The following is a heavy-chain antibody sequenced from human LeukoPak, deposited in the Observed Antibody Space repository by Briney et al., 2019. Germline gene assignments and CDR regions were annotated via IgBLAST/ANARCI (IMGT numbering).Heavy chain of an antibody. CDR3: TGTIFGVLVDY. V-gene: IGHV3-73*01. Sequence: GGSLRLSCAASGFTFSGSAMHWVRQASGKGLEWVGRIRSKANSYAAAYAASVKGRFTISRDDSKNTAHLQMNSLKTEDTAVYYCTGTIFGVLVDYWGQGTLVTVSS. J-gene: IGHJ4*02. CDR1: GFTFSGSA. CDR2: IRSKANSYAA. D-gene: IGHD3-3*01.